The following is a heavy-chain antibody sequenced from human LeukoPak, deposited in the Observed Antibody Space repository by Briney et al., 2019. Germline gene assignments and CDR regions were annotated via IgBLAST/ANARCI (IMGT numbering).Heavy chain of an antibody. D-gene: IGHD3-22*01. CDR1: GYTFTSYA. J-gene: IGHJ6*02. V-gene: IGHV1-3*01. CDR2: INAGNGNT. Sequence: ASVKVSCKASGYTFTSYAMHWVRQAPGQRLEWMGWINAGNGNTKYSQKFQGRVTITRDTSASTAYMELSSLRSEDTAVYYCARFRVSSGSPYYYYGMDVWGRGTTVTVSS. CDR3: ARFRVSSGSPYYYYGMDV.